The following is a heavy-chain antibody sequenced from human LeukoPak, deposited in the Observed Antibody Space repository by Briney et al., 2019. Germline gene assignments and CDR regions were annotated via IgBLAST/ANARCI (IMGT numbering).Heavy chain of an antibody. J-gene: IGHJ4*02. Sequence: GDSLRLSCAASGFTFGSYTMNWVRQAPGKGLGWVSSISKSSSHTYLAHSLKGRLTISRDNAKSSLYLQMDSLRVEDTAVYYCARTYYYNSNDYYYRHFDYWGQGTLVTVSP. CDR3: ARTYYYNSNDYYYRHFDY. CDR2: ISKSSSHT. CDR1: GFTFGSYT. V-gene: IGHV3-21*01. D-gene: IGHD3-22*01.